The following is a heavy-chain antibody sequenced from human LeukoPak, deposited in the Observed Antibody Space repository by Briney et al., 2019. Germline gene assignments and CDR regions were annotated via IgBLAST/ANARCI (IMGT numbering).Heavy chain of an antibody. Sequence: SETLSLTCAVYGGSFSGYYWSWFRQPPGKGPEWSGEINHSGSTNYNPSLKSRVTISVDTSKNQFSLKLSSVTAADTAVYYCARAPGPQVPAAISPELWFDPWGQGTLVTVSS. CDR2: INHSGST. J-gene: IGHJ5*02. CDR3: ARAPGPQVPAAISPELWFDP. CDR1: GGSFSGYY. V-gene: IGHV4-34*01. D-gene: IGHD2-2*02.